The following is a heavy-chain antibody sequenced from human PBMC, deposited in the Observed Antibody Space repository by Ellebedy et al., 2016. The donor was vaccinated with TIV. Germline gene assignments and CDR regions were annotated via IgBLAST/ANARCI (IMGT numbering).Heavy chain of an antibody. CDR3: AKDAAWIQLWLQYFDY. CDR2: ISYDGSNK. J-gene: IGHJ4*02. V-gene: IGHV3-30*18. D-gene: IGHD5-18*01. Sequence: GGSLRLSXSASGFTFSSYGMHWVRQAPGKGLEWVAVISYDGSNKYYADSVKGRFTISRDNSKNTLYLQMNSLRAEDTAVYYCAKDAAWIQLWLQYFDYWGQGTLVTVSS. CDR1: GFTFSSYG.